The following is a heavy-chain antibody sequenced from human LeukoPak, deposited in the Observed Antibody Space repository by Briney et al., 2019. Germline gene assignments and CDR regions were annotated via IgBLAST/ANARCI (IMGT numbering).Heavy chain of an antibody. CDR2: IKSKTDGGTT. CDR1: GFTFSNAW. J-gene: IGHJ4*02. CDR3: TTDLPYYDILTGYYRDY. V-gene: IGHV3-15*07. Sequence: AGGSLRLSCAASGFTFSNAWMNWVRQAPGKGLEWVGRIKSKTDGGTTDYAAPVKGRFTISRDDSKNTLYLQMNSLKTEDTAVYYCTTDLPYYDILTGYYRDYWGQGTLVTVSS. D-gene: IGHD3-9*01.